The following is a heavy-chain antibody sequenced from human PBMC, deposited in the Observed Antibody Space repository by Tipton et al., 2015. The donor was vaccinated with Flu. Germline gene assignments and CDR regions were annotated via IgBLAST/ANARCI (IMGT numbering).Heavy chain of an antibody. CDR2: LNGLNT. V-gene: IGHV3-23*05. CDR1: GFNFAGYA. Sequence: SLRLSCAAYGFNFAGYAMSWVRQAPGKGLEWVSSLNGLNTYYADSVKGRFTFSRNNPRNTLSLQMSSLRVDDTAGYYCVKNWGTWGQGTLVTVSS. CDR3: VKNWGT. D-gene: IGHD7-27*01. J-gene: IGHJ5*02.